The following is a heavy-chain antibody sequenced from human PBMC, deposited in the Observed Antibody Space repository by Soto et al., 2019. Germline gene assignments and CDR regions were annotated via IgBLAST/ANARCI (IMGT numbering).Heavy chain of an antibody. D-gene: IGHD4-4*01. V-gene: IGHV1-3*01. Sequence: QVQVVQSGAEVKKPGASVKVSCKASEYTFTSYVIHWVRQAPGQSLEWMGWINAGNGNTKYSQKFQGRVTITRDTSASTAYMELSSLRSEETAVYYCARELQGLYYFDYWGQGTLVTVSS. J-gene: IGHJ4*02. CDR3: ARELQGLYYFDY. CDR1: EYTFTSYV. CDR2: INAGNGNT.